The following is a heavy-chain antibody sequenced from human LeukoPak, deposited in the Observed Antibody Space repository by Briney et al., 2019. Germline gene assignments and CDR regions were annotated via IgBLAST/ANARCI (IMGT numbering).Heavy chain of an antibody. CDR2: ISGSGGST. Sequence: GGSLRLSCAASGFTFSSYATSWVRQAPGKGLEWVSAISGSGGSTYYADSVKGRFTISRDNSKNTLYLQMNSLRAEDTAVYYCAKDLPGYCSSTSCYHPPHGFDPWGQGTLVTVSS. CDR1: GFTFSSYA. V-gene: IGHV3-23*01. D-gene: IGHD2-2*01. CDR3: AKDLPGYCSSTSCYHPPHGFDP. J-gene: IGHJ5*02.